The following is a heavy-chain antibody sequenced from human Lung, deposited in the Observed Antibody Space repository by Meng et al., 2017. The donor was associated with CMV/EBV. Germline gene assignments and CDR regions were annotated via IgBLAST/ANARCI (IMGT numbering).Heavy chain of an antibody. CDR3: AHTPPSYGDYETGWFDT. J-gene: IGHJ5*02. CDR2: IYWDDDK. D-gene: IGHD4-17*01. CDR1: GFSLSTSGVG. V-gene: IGHV2-5*02. Sequence: QITLKESGPTLVNPTQTLTLPCTFSGFSLSTSGVGVGWIRQPPGKALEWLALIYWDDDKRYNSSLKSRLTITKDTSTNQVVLTMTNMDPVDTATYYCAHTPPSYGDYETGWFDTWGQGTLVTVAS.